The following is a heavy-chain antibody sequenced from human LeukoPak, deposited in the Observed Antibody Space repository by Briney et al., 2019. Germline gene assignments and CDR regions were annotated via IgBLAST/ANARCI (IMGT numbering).Heavy chain of an antibody. Sequence: KSGGSLRLSCAASGFTFSSYSMNWVRQAPGKGLEWVPSISSSSSYIYYADSVKGRFTISRDKSKNTLYLQMNSLRVEDTAVYYCAKDRGIISDYWGQGTLVTVSS. V-gene: IGHV3-21*04. J-gene: IGHJ4*02. CDR3: AKDRGIISDY. CDR2: ISSSSSYI. CDR1: GFTFSSYS. D-gene: IGHD3-10*01.